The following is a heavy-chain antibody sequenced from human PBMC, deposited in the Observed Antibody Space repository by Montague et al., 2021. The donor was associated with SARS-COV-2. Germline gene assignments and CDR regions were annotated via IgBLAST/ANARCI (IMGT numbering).Heavy chain of an antibody. Sequence: SLRLSCAASGFTFSSYSMNWVRQAPGKGLEWVSSISYGSSYIYYADSVKGRFTISRDNAKNSLYLQMNSLRAEDTAVYYCARGGGRRVTIFGVADYYYGTDVWGQGTTVTVSS. J-gene: IGHJ6*02. V-gene: IGHV3-21*01. CDR2: ISYGSSYI. CDR1: GFTFSSYS. D-gene: IGHD3-3*01. CDR3: ARGGGRRVTIFGVADYYYGTDV.